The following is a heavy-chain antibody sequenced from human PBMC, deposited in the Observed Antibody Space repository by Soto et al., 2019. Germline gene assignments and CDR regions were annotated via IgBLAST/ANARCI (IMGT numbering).Heavy chain of an antibody. V-gene: IGHV2-5*02. J-gene: IGHJ4*02. D-gene: IGHD5-18*01. Sequence: QITLKESGPTLVKPTQTLTLTCTFSGFSHSTSGVNVGWIRQPPGKALEWLALIYWDDAKRYSPSLKNRPTIXXHXSXXQVVLTRTHIGPVGTATYYCAHRRRGYSYGYYCDYWGQGTLVTVSS. CDR1: GFSHSTSGVN. CDR3: AHRRRGYSYGYYCDY. CDR2: IYWDDAK.